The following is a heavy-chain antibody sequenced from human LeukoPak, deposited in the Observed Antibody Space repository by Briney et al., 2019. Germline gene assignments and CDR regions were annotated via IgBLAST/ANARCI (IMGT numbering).Heavy chain of an antibody. CDR2: IYHSGST. CDR3: ASPQRGRDNWNYY. CDR1: GGSISSGGYY. Sequence: PSQTLSLTCTVSGGSISSGGYYWSWIRQPPGKGLEWIGYIYHSGSTYYNPSLKSRVTISVDRSKNQFSLKLSSVTAEDTAVYYCASPQRGRDNWNYYWGQGTLVTVSS. J-gene: IGHJ4*02. D-gene: IGHD1-7*01. V-gene: IGHV4-30-2*01.